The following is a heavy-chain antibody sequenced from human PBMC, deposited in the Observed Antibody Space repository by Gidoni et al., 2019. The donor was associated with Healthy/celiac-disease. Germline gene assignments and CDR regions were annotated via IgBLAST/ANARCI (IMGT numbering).Heavy chain of an antibody. J-gene: IGHJ6*02. CDR2: ISYDGSNK. CDR3: AKDRGWSYYYYGMDV. Sequence: QVQLVESGGGVVQPGRSLRLSCAASGFTFSRYGMYWVRQAPGKGLEWVAVISYDGSNKYYADSVKGRFTISRDNSKNTLDLQMNSLRAEDTAVYYCAKDRGWSYYYYGMDVWGQGTTVTVSS. D-gene: IGHD3-10*01. CDR1: GFTFSRYG. V-gene: IGHV3-30*18.